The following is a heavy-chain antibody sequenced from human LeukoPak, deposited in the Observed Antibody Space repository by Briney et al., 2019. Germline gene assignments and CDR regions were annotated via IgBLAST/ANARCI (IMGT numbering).Heavy chain of an antibody. Sequence: GESLKISFVASGFTFNNYAMTWVRQAPGKGLEWVSLISSNGRTTHYAGSVKGRFTISRDNSKNTVYLQINSLRADDTAVYYCAKDLYYIDGDYWGQGTLVTVSS. V-gene: IGHV3-23*01. CDR2: ISSNGRTT. CDR1: GFTFNNYA. D-gene: IGHD3-10*01. J-gene: IGHJ4*02. CDR3: AKDLYYIDGDY.